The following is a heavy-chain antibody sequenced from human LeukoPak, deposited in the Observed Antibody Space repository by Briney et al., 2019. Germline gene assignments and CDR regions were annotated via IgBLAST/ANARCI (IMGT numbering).Heavy chain of an antibody. CDR1: GFTFSSYE. CDR2: ISSSGSTI. J-gene: IGHJ4*02. Sequence: GGSLRLSCPASGFTFSSYEMNWVRQAPGKGLEWVSYISSSGSTIYYADSVKGRFTISRDNAKNSLYLQMNSLRAEDTAVYYCARDDYGSGTSLDYWGQGTLVTVSS. CDR3: ARDDYGSGTSLDY. V-gene: IGHV3-48*03. D-gene: IGHD3-10*01.